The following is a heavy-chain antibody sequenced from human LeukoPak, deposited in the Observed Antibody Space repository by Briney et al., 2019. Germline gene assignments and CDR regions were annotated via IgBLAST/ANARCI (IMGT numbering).Heavy chain of an antibody. CDR2: ISGSGGST. J-gene: IGHJ4*02. CDR3: AKVFTPKWELPRVGDY. D-gene: IGHD1-26*01. V-gene: IGHV3-23*01. Sequence: GGSLRLSCAASGFTFSSYAMSWVRQAPGKGLEWVSTISGSGGSTYYADSVKGRFTISRDNSKNTLYLQMNSLRAEDTAVYYCAKVFTPKWELPRVGDYWGQGTLVTVSS. CDR1: GFTFSSYA.